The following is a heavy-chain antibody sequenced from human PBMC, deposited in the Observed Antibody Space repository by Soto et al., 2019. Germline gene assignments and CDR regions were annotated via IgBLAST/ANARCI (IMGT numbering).Heavy chain of an antibody. CDR1: GFTFSSYA. D-gene: IGHD1-7*01. CDR3: AKPYNWNYEGKRGWFDP. J-gene: IGHJ5*02. CDR2: ISGSGGST. Sequence: GGSLRLSCAASGFTFSSYAMSWVRQAPGKGLEWVSAISGSGGSTYYADSVKGRFTISRDNSKNTLYLQMNSLRAEDTAVYYCAKPYNWNYEGKRGWFDPWGQGTLVTVSS. V-gene: IGHV3-23*01.